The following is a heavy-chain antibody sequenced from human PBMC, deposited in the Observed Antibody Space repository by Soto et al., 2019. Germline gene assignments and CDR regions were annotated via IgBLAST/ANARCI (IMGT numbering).Heavy chain of an antibody. CDR1: GGSISSGYYY. Sequence: SETLSLTCSVSGGSISSGYYYWSWIRQPPGKGLEWIGNIYYSGNTYYNPSLKSRLIISIDTSKNQFSLKVGSVTAADTAVYYCARAWGSGSYYPPTQNYYYYYRMDVWGQGTTVTVSS. J-gene: IGHJ6*02. CDR3: ARAWGSGSYYPPTQNYYYYYRMDV. CDR2: IYYSGNT. V-gene: IGHV4-30-4*01. D-gene: IGHD3-10*01.